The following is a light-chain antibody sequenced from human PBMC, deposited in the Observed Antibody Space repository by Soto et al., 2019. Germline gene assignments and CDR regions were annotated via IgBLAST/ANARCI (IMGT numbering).Light chain of an antibody. CDR1: QSVLYSSNNKNY. CDR3: QQYYSTPQT. J-gene: IGKJ1*01. CDR2: WAS. V-gene: IGKV4-1*01. Sequence: DIVMTQSPDSLAVSLGERATINCKSSQSVLYSSNNKNYLAWYQQKPGQPPKLLISWASTRESGVPDRFSGSGSGTDFTLTISSLQAEDVEVYYCQQYYSTPQTFGQGTKVEIK.